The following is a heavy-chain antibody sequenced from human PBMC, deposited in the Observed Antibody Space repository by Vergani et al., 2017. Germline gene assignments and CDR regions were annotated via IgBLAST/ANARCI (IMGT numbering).Heavy chain of an antibody. CDR1: GFTFSSYA. CDR2: ISYDGSNK. V-gene: IGHV3-30*04. J-gene: IGHJ3*02. CDR3: ARDTYDFWSGYPAAFDI. Sequence: QVQLVESGGGVVQPGRSLRLSCAASGFTFSSYAMHWVRQAPGKGLEWVAVISYDGSNKYYADSVKGRFTISRDNSKNTLYLQMNSLRAEDTAVYYCARDTYDFWSGYPAAFDIWGQGTMVTVSS. D-gene: IGHD3-3*01.